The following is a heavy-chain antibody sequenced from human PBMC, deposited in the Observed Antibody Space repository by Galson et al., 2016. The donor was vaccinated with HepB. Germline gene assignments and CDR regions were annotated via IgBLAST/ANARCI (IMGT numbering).Heavy chain of an antibody. CDR2: ISAYNGNT. J-gene: IGHJ4*02. CDR1: GYTFTSYG. D-gene: IGHD6-19*01. CDR3: AREDSSGWPTIDF. V-gene: IGHV1-18*01. Sequence: SVKVSCKASGYTFTSYGITWVRQAPGQGLEWMGWISAYNGNTNYAQKLQGRVTMTTDTSTRTACMELRSLRSDDTAVYYCAREDSSGWPTIDFWGQGTLVTVSS.